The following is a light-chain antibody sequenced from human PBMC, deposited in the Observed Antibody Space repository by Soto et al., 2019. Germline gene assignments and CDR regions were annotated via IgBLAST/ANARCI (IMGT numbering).Light chain of an antibody. CDR1: SSDVGSYNR. CDR3: SSYTSSSSYV. Sequence: QSALTQPPSVSGSPGQSVTISCTGTSSDVGSYNRVSWYQQPPGTAPKLMNYEVSNRPSGVPDRFSGSKSGNTASLTISGLQAEDEADYYCSSYTSSSSYVFGTGTKVTVL. CDR2: EVS. J-gene: IGLJ1*01. V-gene: IGLV2-18*02.